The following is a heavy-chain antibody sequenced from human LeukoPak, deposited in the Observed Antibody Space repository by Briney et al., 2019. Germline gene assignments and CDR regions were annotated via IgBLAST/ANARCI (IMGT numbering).Heavy chain of an antibody. CDR2: ITGSGGST. J-gene: IGHJ4*02. D-gene: IGHD3-9*01. V-gene: IGHV3-23*01. CDR1: GFIFSNYA. Sequence: GASLRLSCAASGFIFSNYAMSWVRQAPGKGLEWVSAITGSGGSTYYADSVKGRFTISRDNSKNTLYLQMNSLRAEDTAVYYCAKWGDYDVLTGYYVSDYWGQGTLSPSPQ. CDR3: AKWGDYDVLTGYYVSDY.